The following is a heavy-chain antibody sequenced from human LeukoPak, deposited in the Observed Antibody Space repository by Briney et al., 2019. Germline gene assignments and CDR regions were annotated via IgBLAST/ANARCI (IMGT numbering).Heavy chain of an antibody. V-gene: IGHV3-53*01. D-gene: IGHD6-19*01. CDR1: GFTVSSNY. CDR3: AREYSSGWYNWFDP. J-gene: IGHJ5*02. Sequence: GGSLRLSCAASGFTVSSNYMSWVRQAPGKGLEWVSVIYSGGSTYYADSVKSRFTISRDNSKNTLYLQMNSLRAEDAAVYYCAREYSSGWYNWFDPWGQGTLVTVSS. CDR2: IYSGGST.